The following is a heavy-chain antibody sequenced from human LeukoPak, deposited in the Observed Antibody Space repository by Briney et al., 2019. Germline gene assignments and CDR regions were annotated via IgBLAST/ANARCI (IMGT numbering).Heavy chain of an antibody. CDR2: ISGSGDST. J-gene: IGHJ4*02. CDR1: GFTFSSYW. D-gene: IGHD6-19*01. V-gene: IGHV3-23*01. CDR3: ARRSGIAVAGAFDY. Sequence: GGSLRLSCAASGFTFSSYWMHWVRQAPGKGLEWVSGISGSGDSTYYADSVKGRFTISRDNSKNTLYLQVNSLRAEDTAVYYCARRSGIAVAGAFDYWGQGTLVTVSS.